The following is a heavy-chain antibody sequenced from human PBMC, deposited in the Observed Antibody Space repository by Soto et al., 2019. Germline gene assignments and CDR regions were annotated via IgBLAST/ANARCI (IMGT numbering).Heavy chain of an antibody. CDR3: ARGSTIFGNNWFDP. CDR1: GYTFTSYG. D-gene: IGHD3-3*01. CDR2: ISAYNGNT. Sequence: ASVKVSCKASGYTFTSYGTSWVRQAPGQGLEWMGWISAYNGNTNYAQKLQGRVTMTTDTSTSTAYMELRSLRSDDTAVYYCARGSTIFGNNWFDPWGQGTLVTVSS. J-gene: IGHJ5*02. V-gene: IGHV1-18*01.